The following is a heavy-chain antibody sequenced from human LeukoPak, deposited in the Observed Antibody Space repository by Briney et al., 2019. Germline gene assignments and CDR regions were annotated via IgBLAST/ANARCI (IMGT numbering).Heavy chain of an antibody. J-gene: IGHJ5*02. CDR1: GGSISSHY. CDR2: IYYSGST. CDR3: ARYSSSWPNWFDP. V-gene: IGHV4-59*11. Sequence: SETLPLTCTVSGGSISSHYWSWIRQPPGKGLEWIGYIYYSGSTNYNPSLKSRVTISVDTSKNQFSLKLSSVTAADTAVYYCARYSSSWPNWFDPWGQGTLVTVSS. D-gene: IGHD6-13*01.